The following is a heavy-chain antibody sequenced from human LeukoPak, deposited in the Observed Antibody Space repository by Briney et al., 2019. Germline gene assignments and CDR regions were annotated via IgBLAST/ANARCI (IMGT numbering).Heavy chain of an antibody. V-gene: IGHV3-74*01. CDR2: INSDGSST. D-gene: IGHD1-26*01. Sequence: GGSLRLSCAASGFSFSSYWMHWVRHAPGKGLVWVSRINSDGSSTSYADSVKGRFTISRDNAKNTLYLQMNSLRAEDTAVYYCARDPSGTYYGGGWFDPWGQGTLVTVSS. CDR3: ARDPSGTYYGGGWFDP. CDR1: GFSFSSYW. J-gene: IGHJ5*02.